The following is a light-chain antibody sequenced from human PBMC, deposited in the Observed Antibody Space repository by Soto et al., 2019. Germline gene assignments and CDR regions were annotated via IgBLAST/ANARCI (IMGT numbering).Light chain of an antibody. V-gene: IGKV3-15*01. CDR3: QHYNNWLGT. J-gene: IGKJ4*01. CDR2: GAS. Sequence: EIVVTQSPAILSVSPGERVTLSCRASQNVVTNLAWYQQRLGQAPRLLIYGASARATGVPARFSGSGSGTECFITISCLQSEDFEVNSCQHYNNWLGTFGGWTKVEIK. CDR1: QNVVTN.